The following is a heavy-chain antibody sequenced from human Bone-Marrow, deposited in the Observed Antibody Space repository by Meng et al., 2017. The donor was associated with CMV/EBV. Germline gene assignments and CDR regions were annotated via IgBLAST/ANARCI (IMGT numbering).Heavy chain of an antibody. Sequence: SVKVSCKASGGTFSSYAISWVRQAPGQGLEWMGGIIPIFGTANYAQKFQGRVTITTDESTSTAYMELSSLRSEDTAVYYCASSLDTDYYDSSGWFVFQHWGQGTLVTVSS. CDR3: ASSLDTDYYDSSGWFVFQH. J-gene: IGHJ1*01. CDR2: IIPIFGTA. CDR1: GGTFSSYA. D-gene: IGHD3-22*01. V-gene: IGHV1-69*05.